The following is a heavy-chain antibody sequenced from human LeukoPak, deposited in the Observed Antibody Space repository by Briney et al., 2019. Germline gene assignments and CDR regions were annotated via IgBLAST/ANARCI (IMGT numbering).Heavy chain of an antibody. D-gene: IGHD3-22*01. J-gene: IGHJ4*02. V-gene: IGHV1-18*01. CDR2: ISAYNGNT. Sequence: ASVKVSCKASGGTFSSYAISWVRQAPGQGLEWMGWISAYNGNTNYAQKLQGRVTMTTDTSTSTAYMELSSLRSEDTAVYYCAKPKSSYFDGSGYYYDYWGQGTLVTVSS. CDR3: AKPKSSYFDGSGYYYDY. CDR1: GGTFSSYA.